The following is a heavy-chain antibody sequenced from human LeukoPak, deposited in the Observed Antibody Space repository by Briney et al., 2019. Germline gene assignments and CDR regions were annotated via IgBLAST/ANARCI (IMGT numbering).Heavy chain of an antibody. D-gene: IGHD3-22*01. CDR3: ARHFVNYYETSGNAFDV. CDR2: IXPSGGSA. CDR1: GYTFTSHY. Sequence: GASVKVSCKASGYTFTSHYVHWXXXAPGRGLEWMGVIXPSGGSARSAQRFQGRLSLTXXTSTSTVDMDMSRLTSEDTAVYYCARHFVNYYETSGNAFDVWGQGTVVTV. J-gene: IGHJ3*01. V-gene: IGHV1-46*01.